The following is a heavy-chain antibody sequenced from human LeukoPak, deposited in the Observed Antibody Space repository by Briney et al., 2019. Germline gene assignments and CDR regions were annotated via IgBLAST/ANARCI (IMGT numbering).Heavy chain of an antibody. Sequence: WMVIINPSGGSTSYAQKFQGRVTMTRDTSTSTVYMELSSLRSEDTAVYYCARDLGDDAFDIWGQGTMVTVSS. CDR3: ARDLGDDAFDI. CDR2: INPSGGST. V-gene: IGHV1-46*01. D-gene: IGHD3-16*01. J-gene: IGHJ3*02.